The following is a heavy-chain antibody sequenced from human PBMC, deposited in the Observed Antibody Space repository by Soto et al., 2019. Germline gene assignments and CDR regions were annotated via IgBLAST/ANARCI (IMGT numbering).Heavy chain of an antibody. D-gene: IGHD3-10*01. Sequence: PSETLSLXCIVSGCSVRSGSYYWSWIRQPPGKGLEWIGYIYYSGRTNYNPSLKSRVTRSVDTSQNQFSLKHSSGTAADTAVYCCARLPSRRPMDPYYFDYWGQGTLVTVSS. CDR1: GCSVRSGSYY. CDR3: ARLPSRRPMDPYYFDY. J-gene: IGHJ4*02. V-gene: IGHV4-61*01. CDR2: IYYSGRT.